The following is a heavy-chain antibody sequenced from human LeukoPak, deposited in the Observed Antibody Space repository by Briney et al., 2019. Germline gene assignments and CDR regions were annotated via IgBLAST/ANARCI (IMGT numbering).Heavy chain of an antibody. J-gene: IGHJ4*02. V-gene: IGHV3-21*01. D-gene: IGHD3-22*01. Sequence: PGGSLRPSCAASGLTFTTYSINWVRQAPGKGLEWVSSISGSGSYIYYADSVKGRIAISRDNAKKSLYLRMNSLRAEDTAVYYCARGYHFDASCYNYGFYIDSWGPGTLVTVSS. CDR3: ARGYHFDASCYNYGFYIDS. CDR1: GLTFTTYS. CDR2: ISGSGSYI.